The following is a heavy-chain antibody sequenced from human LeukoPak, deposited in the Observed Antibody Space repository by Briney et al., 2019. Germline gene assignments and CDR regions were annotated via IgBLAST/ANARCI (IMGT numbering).Heavy chain of an antibody. V-gene: IGHV4-34*01. CDR2: INHSGST. CDR3: ARDRYNWNGEDS. J-gene: IGHJ4*02. CDR1: GGSFSTYY. Sequence: PSETLSHTCAVYGGSFSTYYWNWIRQPPGRGLEWIGEINHSGSTNYNPSLKSRVTISLDTSKNQFSLELGSVTAADTAVYYCARDRYNWNGEDSWGQGTLVTVSS. D-gene: IGHD1-20*01.